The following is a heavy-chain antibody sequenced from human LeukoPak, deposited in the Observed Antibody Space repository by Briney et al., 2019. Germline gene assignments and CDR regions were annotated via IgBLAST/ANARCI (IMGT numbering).Heavy chain of an antibody. Sequence: PGESLRLSCAASGFTFSSYGMHWVRQAPGKGLIWVSRISSDGSSTSYADSVKGRFTISRDNAENTLYLQMNSLRAEDTAVYYCAGSPSFNWFDPWGQGTLVTVSS. CDR2: ISSDGSST. CDR1: GFTFSSYG. CDR3: AGSPSFNWFDP. V-gene: IGHV3-74*01. J-gene: IGHJ5*02. D-gene: IGHD6-13*01.